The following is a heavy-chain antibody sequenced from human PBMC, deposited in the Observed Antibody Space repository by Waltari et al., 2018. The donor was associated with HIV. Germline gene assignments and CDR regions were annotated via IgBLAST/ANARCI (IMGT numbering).Heavy chain of an antibody. V-gene: IGHV1-46*01. Sequence: VRLEQSGPEVKEPGSSVIVSCKTAGLLFTSYYIHWVRQGPGQGLEWMGTIDPSAATTRFAHRVRPRIKLTRDVSTSTAYMEMTRLTFGDTAIYYCARDRSPIQDYSLDVWGQGTTVVVS. CDR1: GLLFTSYY. CDR2: IDPSAATT. J-gene: IGHJ6*02. CDR3: ARDRSPIQDYSLDV. D-gene: IGHD2-21*01.